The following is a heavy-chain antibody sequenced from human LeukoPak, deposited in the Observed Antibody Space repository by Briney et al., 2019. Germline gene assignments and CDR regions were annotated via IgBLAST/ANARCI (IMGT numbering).Heavy chain of an antibody. CDR1: GFTFSSYW. Sequence: PGGSLRLSCAASGFTFSSYWMSWVRQAPGKGMEWVANIKQDGSEKYYVDSVKGRFTISRDNVKNSLYLQMNSLRAEDTAVYYCARAEGAAAGTYYFDYWGQGTLVTVSS. J-gene: IGHJ4*02. CDR3: ARAEGAAAGTYYFDY. V-gene: IGHV3-7*01. D-gene: IGHD6-13*01. CDR2: IKQDGSEK.